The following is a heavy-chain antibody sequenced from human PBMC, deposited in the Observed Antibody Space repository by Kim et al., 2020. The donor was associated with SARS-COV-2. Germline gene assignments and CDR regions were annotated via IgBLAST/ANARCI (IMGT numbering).Heavy chain of an antibody. Sequence: GGSLRLSCAVSGLTVSSHTFISVRQAPGEGLDWVALENNAADTPYSDSVKGRFTVSRDNSNNTIYLEMNNLRADDTALYYFAPDWNQFDQWGQGTLFTVS. J-gene: IGHJ4*02. V-gene: IGHV3-23*01. D-gene: IGHD1-1*01. CDR2: ENNAADT. CDR3: APDWNQFDQ. CDR1: GLTVSSHT.